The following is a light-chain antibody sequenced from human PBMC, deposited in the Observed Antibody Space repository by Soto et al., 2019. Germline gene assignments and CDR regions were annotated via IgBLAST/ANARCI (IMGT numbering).Light chain of an antibody. J-gene: IGKJ5*01. V-gene: IGKV3-11*01. CDR1: QSVSSY. CDR2: DAS. Sequence: EIVLPQSPATLSLSPGERDTLSCRASQSVSSYLAWYQQKPGQAPRLLIYDASNRATGIPARFSGSGSGTDFTLTISSLEPEHFAVYYCQQRSNWPPSITFGQGTRLQIK. CDR3: QQRSNWPPSIT.